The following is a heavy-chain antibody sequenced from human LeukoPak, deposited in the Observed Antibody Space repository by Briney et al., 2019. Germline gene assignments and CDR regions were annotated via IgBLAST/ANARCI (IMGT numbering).Heavy chain of an antibody. D-gene: IGHD4-23*01. CDR3: AKRPTVVTPLAEYFQH. V-gene: IGHV3-23*01. J-gene: IGHJ1*01. CDR2: ISGSGGST. CDR1: GFTFSSYS. Sequence: PGGSLRLSCAASGFTFSSYSMSWVRQAPGKGLEWVSAISGSGGSTYYADSVKGRFTISRDNSKNTLYLQMNSLRAEDTAVYYCAKRPTVVTPLAEYFQHWGQGTPVTVSS.